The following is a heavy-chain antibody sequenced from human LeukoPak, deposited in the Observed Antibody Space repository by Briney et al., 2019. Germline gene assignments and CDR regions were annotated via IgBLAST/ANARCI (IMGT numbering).Heavy chain of an antibody. D-gene: IGHD3-22*01. CDR3: AKDYYYDSSGYPDY. Sequence: GGSLRLSCAASGFTFSSYAMSWVRQAPGKGLEWVSAISGSGGSTYYADSVKGRFTISRDNSKNTLYLQMNSLRAEDTAVYYYAKDYYYDSSGYPDYWGQGTLVTVSS. V-gene: IGHV3-23*01. J-gene: IGHJ4*02. CDR1: GFTFSSYA. CDR2: ISGSGGST.